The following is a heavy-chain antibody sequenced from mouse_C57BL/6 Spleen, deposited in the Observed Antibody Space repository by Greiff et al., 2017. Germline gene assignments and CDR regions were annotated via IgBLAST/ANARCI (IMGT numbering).Heavy chain of an antibody. V-gene: IGHV1-80*01. D-gene: IGHD2-2*01. Sequence: VQLQESGAELVKPGASVKISCKASGYAFSSYWMNWVKQRPGKGLEWIGQIYPGDGDTNYNGKFKGKATLTADKSSSTAYMQLSSLTSEDSAVXFCARWEVTSPFDYWGQGTTLTVSS. CDR2: IYPGDGDT. J-gene: IGHJ2*01. CDR1: GYAFSSYW. CDR3: ARWEVTSPFDY.